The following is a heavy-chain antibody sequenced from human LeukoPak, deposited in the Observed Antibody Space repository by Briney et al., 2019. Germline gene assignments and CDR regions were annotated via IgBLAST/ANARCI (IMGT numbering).Heavy chain of an antibody. CDR3: ARDAWTAMITAVDS. J-gene: IGHJ4*02. CDR1: GYTFTSYY. Sequence: GASVKVSCKASGYTFTSYYIHWVRQAPGQGLEWMGIISPSGGSTSYAQKFQGRVTMTRDMSTSTVYMELSSLRSEDTAMYYCARDAWTAMITAVDSWGQGTLVTVSS. D-gene: IGHD5-18*01. CDR2: ISPSGGST. V-gene: IGHV1-46*01.